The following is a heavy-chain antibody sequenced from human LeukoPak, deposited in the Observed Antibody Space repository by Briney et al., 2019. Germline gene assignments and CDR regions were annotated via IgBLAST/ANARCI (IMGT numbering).Heavy chain of an antibody. J-gene: IGHJ3*01. V-gene: IGHV4-39*01. CDR3: AGVSPTTGLYAFDV. CDR2: IDYNGIT. CDR1: RGPIRTSSYY. Sequence: SETLSLTCTVSRGPIRTSSYYWGWIRQPPGKGLEWVGTIDYNGITTYSPSLKNRLTISVDTSKNMFSLGLRSVTATDTAMYFCAGVSPTTGLYAFDVWGQGTMVTVSS. D-gene: IGHD1-1*01.